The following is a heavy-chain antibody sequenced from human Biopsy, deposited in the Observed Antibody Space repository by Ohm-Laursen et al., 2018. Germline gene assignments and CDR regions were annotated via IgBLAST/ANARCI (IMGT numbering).Heavy chain of an antibody. V-gene: IGHV4-39*01. CDR3: ARHPTGFWFDP. CDR1: GGSISSSSAYY. Sequence: GTLSLTCTVSGGSISSSSAYYWAWLRQPPGKGLEWIGSIYNTETTFYNPSLKSRVTISIDTSTNQFSLKVSSVTAADTALYFCARHPTGFWFDPWGHGTLVTVSS. J-gene: IGHJ5*02. CDR2: IYNTETT.